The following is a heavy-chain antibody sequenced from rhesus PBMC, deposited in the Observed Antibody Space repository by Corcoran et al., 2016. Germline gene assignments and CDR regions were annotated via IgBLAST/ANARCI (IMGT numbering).Heavy chain of an antibody. D-gene: IGHD4-23*01. V-gene: IGHV4-80*01. CDR1: GGSFSRYW. J-gene: IGHJ6*01. CDR3: ARYYSNALDS. Sequence: QVQLQESGPGLVKPSETLSLTCAGSGGSFSRYWGSWIRQPPGKGRDWIGEIKGKSGSTNYNPSLKSRVTISKDASKNQFSLKLSSVTAADTAVYYCARYYSNALDSWGQGVVVTVSS. CDR2: IKGKSGST.